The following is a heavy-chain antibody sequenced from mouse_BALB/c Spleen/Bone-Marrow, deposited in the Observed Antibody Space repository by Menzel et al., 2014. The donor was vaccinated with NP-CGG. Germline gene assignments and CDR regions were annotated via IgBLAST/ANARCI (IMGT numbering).Heavy chain of an antibody. Sequence: VQLKESGAELVKPGASVKLSCTASGFNIKDSYMHWVKQRPEQGLEWIGRIDPANGNTKYDPKFQGKATITADTSSKTAYLQLSSLASADTAVCECAKLDLYAYWGQAPQVTVSA. CDR1: GFNIKDSY. CDR3: AKLDLYAY. CDR2: IDPANGNT. V-gene: IGHV14-3*02. J-gene: IGHJ3*01.